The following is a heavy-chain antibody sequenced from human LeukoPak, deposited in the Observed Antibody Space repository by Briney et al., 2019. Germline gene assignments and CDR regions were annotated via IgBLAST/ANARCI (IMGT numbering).Heavy chain of an antibody. J-gene: IGHJ4*02. V-gene: IGHV4-4*02. CDR2: IYHSGST. CDR1: GGSISSSNW. Sequence: SETLSLTCAVSGGSISSSNWWRWVRQPPGKGLEWIGDIYHSGSTNYNPSLKSRVTISVDKSKNQFSLKLSSVTAADTAVYFCARVTGYSSSSSYFDYWGQGTLVTVSS. D-gene: IGHD6-13*01. CDR3: ARVTGYSSSSSYFDY.